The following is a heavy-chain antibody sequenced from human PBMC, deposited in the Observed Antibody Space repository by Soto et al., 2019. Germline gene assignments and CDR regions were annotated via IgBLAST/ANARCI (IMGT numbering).Heavy chain of an antibody. J-gene: IGHJ5*02. CDR3: ARDGNDVYSGSYDH. Sequence: SETLSLTCTVSGGSISSSSYYWGWIRQPPGKGLEWIGSIYYTGSTYYNPSLKSRVTISVDTSKNQFSLKMNSVTAADTAVYYCARDGNDVYSGSYDHWGQGTLVTVSS. CDR2: IYYTGST. V-gene: IGHV4-39*07. D-gene: IGHD1-26*01. CDR1: GGSISSSSYY.